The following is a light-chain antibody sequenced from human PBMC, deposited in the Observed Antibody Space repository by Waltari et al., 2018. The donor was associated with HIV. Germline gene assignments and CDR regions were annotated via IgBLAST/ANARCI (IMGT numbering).Light chain of an antibody. V-gene: IGLV3-19*01. J-gene: IGLJ1*01. CDR2: GKN. CDR3: NSRDSSGNHV. CDR1: SLRSYY. Sequence: SSELTQHPAVSVALGQTVRITCQGDSLRSYYANWYHKKPGQAPLLVIYGKNNLPSGIPDRFSGSSSGNTASMTIAGAHAEDDADYFCNSRDSSGNHVFGTGTKVTVL.